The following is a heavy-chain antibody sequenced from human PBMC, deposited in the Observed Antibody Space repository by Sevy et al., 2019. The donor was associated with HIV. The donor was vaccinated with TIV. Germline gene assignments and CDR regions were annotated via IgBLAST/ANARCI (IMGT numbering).Heavy chain of an antibody. CDR3: VRNGGAYDSGFDP. CDR2: IRSSGSDI. V-gene: IGHV3-48*03. J-gene: IGHJ5*02. Sequence: AGSLRLSCVASGFTFSNYDMNWVRQAPGKALEWVSKIRSSGSDIYYADSVKGRFTISRDNAKDSLNLQMNSLRAEDTAVYYCVRNGGAYDSGFDPWGQGTLVTVSS. D-gene: IGHD3-22*01. CDR1: GFTFSNYD.